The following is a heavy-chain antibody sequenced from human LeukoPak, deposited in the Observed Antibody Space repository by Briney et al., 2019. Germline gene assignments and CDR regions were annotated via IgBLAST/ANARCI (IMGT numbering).Heavy chain of an antibody. Sequence: GGSLRLSCAASGFTFSSYGMHWVRQAPGKGLEWVAVISYDGSNKYYADSVKGRFTISRDNSKNTLYLQMNSLRAEDTAVYYCAKEGIRAPYRGGAFDIWGQGTMVTVSS. CDR1: GFTFSSYG. CDR2: ISYDGSNK. J-gene: IGHJ3*02. D-gene: IGHD2-2*02. CDR3: AKEGIRAPYRGGAFDI. V-gene: IGHV3-30*18.